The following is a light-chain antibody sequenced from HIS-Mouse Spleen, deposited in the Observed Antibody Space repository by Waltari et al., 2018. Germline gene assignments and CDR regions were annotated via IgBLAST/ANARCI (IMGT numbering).Light chain of an antibody. CDR3: CSYAGSSTFEV. J-gene: IGLJ2*01. V-gene: IGLV2-23*03. Sequence: QSALTQPASVSGSPGQSITTSCTGTSSDVGSYNLFSWYQQHPGKAPKLMIYEGSKRPSGVSNRFSGSKSGNTASLTISGLQAEDEADYYCCSYAGSSTFEVFGGGTKLTVL. CDR1: SSDVGSYNL. CDR2: EGS.